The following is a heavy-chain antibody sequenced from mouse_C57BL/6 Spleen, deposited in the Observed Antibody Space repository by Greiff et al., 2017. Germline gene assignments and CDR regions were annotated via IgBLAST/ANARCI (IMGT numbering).Heavy chain of an antibody. CDR2: INPSSGYT. V-gene: IGHV1-7*01. Sequence: QVQLQQSGAELVKPGASVKLSCTASGFTFTSYWMHWVKQRPGQGLEWIGYINPSSGYTKYNQKFKDKATMTADKSSSTAYMQLSSLTYEDSAVYYCACPSITTVVEGAYWGQGTLVTVAA. CDR3: ACPSITTVVEGAY. J-gene: IGHJ3*01. D-gene: IGHD1-1*01. CDR1: GFTFTSYW.